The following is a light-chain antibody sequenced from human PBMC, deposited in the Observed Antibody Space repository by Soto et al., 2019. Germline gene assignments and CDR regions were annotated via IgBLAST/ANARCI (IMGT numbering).Light chain of an antibody. CDR3: QQLNSYPLT. CDR1: QGISTY. J-gene: IGKJ4*01. V-gene: IGKV1-9*01. Sequence: DIQLTQSPSFLSASVGDTVTITCRASQGISTYLAWYQQKPAKAPKLLILAASTLRSGVPSRFSGSGSGTEFTLRINSLQPEDFATYYCQQLNSYPLTFGGGTKVDIK. CDR2: AAS.